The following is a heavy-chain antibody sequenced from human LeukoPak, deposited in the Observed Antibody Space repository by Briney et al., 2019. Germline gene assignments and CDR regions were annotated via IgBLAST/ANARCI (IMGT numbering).Heavy chain of an antibody. V-gene: IGHV4-61*02. CDR3: ARSSGWYFDY. D-gene: IGHD6-19*01. J-gene: IGHJ4*02. CDR2: IYTSGST. Sequence: TLSLTCTVSGGSISSGSYYWSWIRQPAGKGLEWIGRIYTSGSTNYNPSLKSRVTISVDTSKNQFSLKLSSVTAADTAVYYCARSSGWYFDYWGQGTLVTVSS. CDR1: GGSISSGSYY.